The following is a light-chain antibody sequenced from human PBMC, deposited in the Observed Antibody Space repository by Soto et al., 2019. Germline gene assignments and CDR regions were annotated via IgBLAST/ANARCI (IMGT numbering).Light chain of an antibody. CDR1: SSDVGAYNY. Sequence: QSVLTQPASVSGSPGQSITISCTGTSSDVGAYNYVSWYQQHPGKAPKLMIYEVSNRPSGVSNRFSGSKSGNTASLTISGLQAEDEADYYCSSYTSSSTYVFATGTKGTVL. CDR2: EVS. J-gene: IGLJ1*01. CDR3: SSYTSSSTYV. V-gene: IGLV2-14*01.